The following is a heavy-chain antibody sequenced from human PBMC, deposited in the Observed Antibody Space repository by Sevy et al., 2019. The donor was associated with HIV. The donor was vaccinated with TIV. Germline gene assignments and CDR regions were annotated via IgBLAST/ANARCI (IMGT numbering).Heavy chain of an antibody. V-gene: IGHV3-30-3*01. D-gene: IGHD4-17*01. CDR2: ISYDGSNK. CDR1: GFTFSSYA. J-gene: IGHJ4*02. Sequence: GSLRLSCAASGFTFSSYAMHWVRQAPGKGLEWVAVISYDGSNKYYADSVKGRFTISRDNSKNTLYLQMNSLRAEDTAVYYCAREENGDSQNYYFDYWGQGTLVTVSS. CDR3: AREENGDSQNYYFDY.